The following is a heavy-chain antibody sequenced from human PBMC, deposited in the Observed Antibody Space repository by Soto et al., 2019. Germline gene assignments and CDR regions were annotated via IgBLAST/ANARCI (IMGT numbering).Heavy chain of an antibody. D-gene: IGHD2-2*01. CDR1: GGTFSSYT. CDR3: ARVGNIVVVPAAMTGWFDP. CDR2: IIPILDIA. J-gene: IGHJ5*02. Sequence: QVQLVQSGAEVKKPGSSVKVSCKASGGTFSSYTISWVRQAPGQGLEWMGRIIPILDIANYAQKFQGRVTITADKSTRTAYMELRILRSEDMAMYYCARVGNIVVVPAAMTGWFDPWGQGTLVTVSS. V-gene: IGHV1-69*02.